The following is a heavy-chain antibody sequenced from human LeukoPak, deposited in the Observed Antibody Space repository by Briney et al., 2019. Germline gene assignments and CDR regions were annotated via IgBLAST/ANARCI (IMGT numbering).Heavy chain of an antibody. D-gene: IGHD3-22*01. CDR3: ARGLDSGFYQYKGFAP. V-gene: IGHV4-59*04. CDR1: GGSISSYY. J-gene: IGHJ5*02. Sequence: SETLSLTCTVSGGSISSYYWSWIRQPPGKGLEWIGSIYYSGSTYYNPSLKSRVTISVDTSKNQFSLKLNSVTAADTAVYYCARGLDSGFYQYKGFAPWGQGTLVTVSS. CDR2: IYYSGST.